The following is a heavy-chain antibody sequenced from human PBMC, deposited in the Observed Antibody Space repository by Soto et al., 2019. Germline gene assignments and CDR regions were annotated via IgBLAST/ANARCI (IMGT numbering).Heavy chain of an antibody. D-gene: IGHD6-19*01. CDR2: INHSGST. Sequence: SETLSLTCAVYGGSFSGYYWSWIRQPPGKGLEWIGEINHSGSTNYNPSLKSRVTISVDTSKNQFSLKLSSVTAADTAVYYCARALPEIEGSGWYYFDYWGQGTLVTVSS. J-gene: IGHJ4*02. V-gene: IGHV4-34*01. CDR3: ARALPEIEGSGWYYFDY. CDR1: GGSFSGYY.